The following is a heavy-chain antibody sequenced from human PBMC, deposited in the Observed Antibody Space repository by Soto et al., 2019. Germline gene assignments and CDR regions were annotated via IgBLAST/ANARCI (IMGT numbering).Heavy chain of an antibody. J-gene: IGHJ2*01. Sequence: EVQLVESGGGLVQPGGSLRLSCAASGFTFSSYSMNWVRQAPGKGLEWVSYISSSSSTIYYADSVKGRFTISRDNAKNSMYLQMNSLRAEDTAVYYCATRIAATGTQWYFDLWGRGTLVTVSS. CDR3: ATRIAATGTQWYFDL. D-gene: IGHD6-13*01. V-gene: IGHV3-48*01. CDR2: ISSSSSTI. CDR1: GFTFSSYS.